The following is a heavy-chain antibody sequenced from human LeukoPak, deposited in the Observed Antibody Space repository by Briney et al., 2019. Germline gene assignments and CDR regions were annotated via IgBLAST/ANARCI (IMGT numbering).Heavy chain of an antibody. Sequence: GGTLRLSCAASGFTFSSHGMNWVRQAPGKGLEWISGISPSADITYYADSVKGRFTISRDNSENTVYLQMNSLRAEDTAVYYCAKDQEGEAVAHSYWGQGTLVTVSS. V-gene: IGHV3-23*01. J-gene: IGHJ4*02. CDR2: ISPSADIT. CDR1: GFTFSSHG. D-gene: IGHD6-19*01. CDR3: AKDQEGEAVAHSY.